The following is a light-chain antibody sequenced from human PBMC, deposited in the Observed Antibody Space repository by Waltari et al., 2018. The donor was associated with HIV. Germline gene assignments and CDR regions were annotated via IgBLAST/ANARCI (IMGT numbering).Light chain of an antibody. CDR1: RSDVGTYSI. CDR3: SSYTSFSTVL. V-gene: IGLV2-23*01. Sequence: QSALTQPASVSGSPGQSIPISCTGTRSDVGTYSIVSWYQHHPGKAPKLMIYEGNKRPSGVSNRFSGSKSGNTASLTISGLQAEDEADYYCSSYTSFSTVLFGGGTKLTVL. J-gene: IGLJ2*01. CDR2: EGN.